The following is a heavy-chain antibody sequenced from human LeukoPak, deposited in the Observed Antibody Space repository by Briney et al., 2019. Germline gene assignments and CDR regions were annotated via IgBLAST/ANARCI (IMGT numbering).Heavy chain of an antibody. CDR3: ARALGYIVVVPAANWFDP. V-gene: IGHV1-69*05. CDR2: IIPIFGTA. J-gene: IGHJ5*02. Sequence: ASVKVSCKASGGTFSSYAISWVRQAPGQGLEWMGGIIPIFGTANYAQKFQGRVTITTDESTSTAYMELSSLRSEDTAVYYCARALGYIVVVPAANWFDPWGQGTLVTVSS. CDR1: GGTFSSYA. D-gene: IGHD2-2*01.